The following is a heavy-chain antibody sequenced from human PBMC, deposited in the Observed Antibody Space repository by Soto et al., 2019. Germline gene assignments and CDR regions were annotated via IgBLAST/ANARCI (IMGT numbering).Heavy chain of an antibody. J-gene: IGHJ4*02. CDR2: ISASAATI. CDR3: AREGGGFDWLYSFDS. Sequence: QPGGSLRLSCAASGFTFGTYEMNWIRQAPGKGLEWISYISASAATIYYADSVKGRFTISRDNVKNSLYLHMDSLRVEDTAVYYCAREGGGFDWLYSFDSWGQGTLVTVSS. D-gene: IGHD3-9*01. V-gene: IGHV3-48*03. CDR1: GFTFGTYE.